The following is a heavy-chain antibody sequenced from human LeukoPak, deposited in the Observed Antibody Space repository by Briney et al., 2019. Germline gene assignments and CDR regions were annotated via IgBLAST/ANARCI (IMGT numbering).Heavy chain of an antibody. CDR2: ISYDGSNK. CDR1: GFTFSSYA. V-gene: IGHV3-30*04. D-gene: IGHD6-19*01. CDR3: ATSGIAVADLDY. Sequence: GGSLRLSCAASGFTFSSYAMHWVRQAPGKGLEWVAVISYDGSNKYYADSVKGRFTISRDNSKNTLYLQMNSLRAEDTAVYYCATSGIAVADLDYWGQGTLVTVSS. J-gene: IGHJ4*02.